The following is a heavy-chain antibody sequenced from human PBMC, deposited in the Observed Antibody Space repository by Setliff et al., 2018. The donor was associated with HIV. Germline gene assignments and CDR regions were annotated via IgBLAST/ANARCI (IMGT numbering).Heavy chain of an antibody. Sequence: ASVKVSCKASGYTFTAYVMHWVRQAPGQRLEWMGWINAGNGNTKYSQKFQGRVTFIRDTSASTAYMELSSLRSEDTAVFYCARVLFDTMIVVAQAAFDIWGQGTMVTVSS. CDR2: INAGNGNT. CDR1: GYTFTAYV. CDR3: ARVLFDTMIVVAQAAFDI. D-gene: IGHD3-22*01. J-gene: IGHJ3*02. V-gene: IGHV1-3*01.